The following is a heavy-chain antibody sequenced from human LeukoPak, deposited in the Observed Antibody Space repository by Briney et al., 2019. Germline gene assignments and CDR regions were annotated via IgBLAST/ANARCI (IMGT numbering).Heavy chain of an antibody. CDR2: IYYSGST. V-gene: IGHV4-39*01. Sequence: SETLYVTCTVSGGSVSSSGYDWGWIRQPPGKGLEWVGSIYYSGSTYYNPSLKSRVTISVDTSENQFSLKLSSVTAADTAVYYCASLSGSYYRGGDPWGQGTLVTVSS. D-gene: IGHD1-26*01. J-gene: IGHJ5*02. CDR3: ASLSGSYYRGGDP. CDR1: GGSVSSSGYD.